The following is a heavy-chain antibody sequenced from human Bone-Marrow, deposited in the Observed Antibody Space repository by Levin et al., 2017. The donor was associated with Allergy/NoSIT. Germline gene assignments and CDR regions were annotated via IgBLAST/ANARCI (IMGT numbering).Heavy chain of an antibody. CDR2: MHYSGSG. J-gene: IGHJ4*02. CDR1: RGSIGTNH. D-gene: IGHD1-26*01. Sequence: SETLSLTCTVSRGSIGTNHWSWIRQSPGKGLEWIGYMHYSGSGKYNPSLRSRGTILIDMSKNQLSLKMTSVTAADTAVYYCARVKVGVTGYQFDYWGQGMLVTVSS. CDR3: ARVKVGVTGYQFDY. V-gene: IGHV4-59*01.